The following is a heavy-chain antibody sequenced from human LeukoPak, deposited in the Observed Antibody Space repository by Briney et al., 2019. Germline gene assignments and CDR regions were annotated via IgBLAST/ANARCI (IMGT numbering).Heavy chain of an antibody. CDR1: GGTFSSYA. CDR3: ARPIGPYGDYSAFDI. J-gene: IGHJ3*02. CDR2: IIPILGIA. V-gene: IGHV1-69*04. Sequence: SVKVSCKASGGTFSSYAISWVRQAPGQGLEWMGRIIPILGIANYAQKFQGRVTITADKSTSTAYMELSSLRSEDTAVYYCARPIGPYGDYSAFDIWGQGTMVTVSS. D-gene: IGHD4-17*01.